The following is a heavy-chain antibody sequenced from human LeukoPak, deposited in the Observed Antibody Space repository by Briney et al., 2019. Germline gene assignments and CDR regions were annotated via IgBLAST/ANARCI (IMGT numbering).Heavy chain of an antibody. CDR2: IRYDGTNE. CDR1: RFTFSSYG. J-gene: IGHJ4*02. V-gene: IGHV3-30*02. D-gene: IGHD3-10*01. Sequence: GGSLRLSCAASRFTFSSYGMHWVRQAPGKGLEWVTFIRYDGTNEYYADSVRGRFTISRDNSKNTLHLQMNSLRPEDTAVYYCARVEAVYYYGSASPYSPYWGQGTLVTVSS. CDR3: ARVEAVYYYGSASPYSPY.